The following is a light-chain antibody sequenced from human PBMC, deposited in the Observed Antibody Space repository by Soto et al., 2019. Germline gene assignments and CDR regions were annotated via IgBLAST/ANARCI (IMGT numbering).Light chain of an antibody. V-gene: IGLV2-14*01. CDR2: EVN. J-gene: IGLJ1*01. Sequence: QSVLTQPPSASGSPGQSVTISCTGTSSDVGGHNFVSWYQQLSKAPKLMISEVNNRPSGVSNRFSGSKSGNTAYLTISGLQVEDEAEYFCFSFTTTSTHVFGTGTKVTVL. CDR3: FSFTTTSTHV. CDR1: SSDVGGHNF.